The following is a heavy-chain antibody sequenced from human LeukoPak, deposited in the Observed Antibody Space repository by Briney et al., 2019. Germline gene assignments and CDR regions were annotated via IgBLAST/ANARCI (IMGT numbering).Heavy chain of an antibody. J-gene: IGHJ4*02. CDR2: IYPGDSDT. V-gene: IGHV5-51*01. D-gene: IGHD3-10*01. Sequence: GESLKISCKGSGYGFTSYWIGWVRQMPGKGLEWRGIIYPGDSDTKYNPSFQGQVTISADKSISTAYLQWSSLKASDTAIYYCARQYGSGSYYHPFDSWGQGTLVTVSS. CDR3: ARQYGSGSYYHPFDS. CDR1: GYGFTSYW.